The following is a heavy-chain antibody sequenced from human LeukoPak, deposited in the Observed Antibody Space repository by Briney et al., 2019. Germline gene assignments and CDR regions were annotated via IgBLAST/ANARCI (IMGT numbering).Heavy chain of an antibody. V-gene: IGHV1-2*04. Sequence: GASVKVSCKASGYTFTGYYMHWARQAPGQGLEWMGWINPNSGGTNYAQKFQGWVTMTRDTSISTAYMELSRLRSDDTAVYYCARGDRRTTSPLNAFDIWGQGTMVTVSS. D-gene: IGHD1-14*01. CDR2: INPNSGGT. J-gene: IGHJ3*02. CDR1: GYTFTGYY. CDR3: ARGDRRTTSPLNAFDI.